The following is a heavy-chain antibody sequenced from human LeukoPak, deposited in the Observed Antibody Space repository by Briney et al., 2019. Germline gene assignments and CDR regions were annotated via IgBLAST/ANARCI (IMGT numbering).Heavy chain of an antibody. CDR2: IKQDGSEK. V-gene: IGHV3-7*03. CDR3: ARDGVGADYDSSGYYSY. J-gene: IGHJ4*02. CDR1: GFTFSTYW. D-gene: IGHD3-22*01. Sequence: GSLRLSCAASGFTFSTYWMSWVRQAPGKGLEWVANIKQDGSEKYYVDSVKGRFTISRDNAKNSLSLQMNSLRAEDTAVYYCARDGVGADYDSSGYYSYWGQGTLVTVSS.